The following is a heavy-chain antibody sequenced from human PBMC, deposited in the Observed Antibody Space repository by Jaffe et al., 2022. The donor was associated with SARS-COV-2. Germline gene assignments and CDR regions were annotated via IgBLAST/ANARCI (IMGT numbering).Heavy chain of an antibody. Sequence: QVQLQQWGAGLLKPSETLSLTCAVYGGSFSGYYWSWIRQPPGKGLEWIGEINHSGSTNYNPSLKSRVTISVDTSKNQFSLKLSSVTAADTAVYYCARSSLVDCSSTSCLYREIDYWGQGTLVTVSS. D-gene: IGHD2-2*01. V-gene: IGHV4-34*01. CDR2: INHSGST. J-gene: IGHJ4*02. CDR3: ARSSLVDCSSTSCLYREIDY. CDR1: GGSFSGYY.